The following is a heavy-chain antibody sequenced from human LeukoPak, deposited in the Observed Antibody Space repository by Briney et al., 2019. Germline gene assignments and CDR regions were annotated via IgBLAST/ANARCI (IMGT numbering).Heavy chain of an antibody. CDR1: GFTFSTYW. V-gene: IGHV3-74*01. CDR3: ARDFDWGSGH. J-gene: IGHJ4*02. D-gene: IGHD7-27*01. CDR2: ISGDGGDT. Sequence: PGGSLRLSCAASGFTFSTYWMHWVRQAPGKGLVWVSRISGDGGDTRYADSVKGRFIISRDNAKNTLYLQLNGLRAEDTAVYYCARDFDWGSGHWGQGALVTVSS.